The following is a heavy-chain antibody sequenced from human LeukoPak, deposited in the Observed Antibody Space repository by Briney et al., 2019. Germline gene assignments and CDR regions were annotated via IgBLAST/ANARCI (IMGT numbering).Heavy chain of an antibody. D-gene: IGHD4-17*01. V-gene: IGHV3-33*01. J-gene: IGHJ4*02. Sequence: GGSLRLSCAAPGFTFSNYGMHWVRQAPGKGLEWVAAIWYDGSNKYYGDSVKGRFTISRDNSKNTLYLQMNSLRAEDTAAYYCARAGYGDPHFDFWGQGTLVTVSS. CDR2: IWYDGSNK. CDR3: ARAGYGDPHFDF. CDR1: GFTFSNYG.